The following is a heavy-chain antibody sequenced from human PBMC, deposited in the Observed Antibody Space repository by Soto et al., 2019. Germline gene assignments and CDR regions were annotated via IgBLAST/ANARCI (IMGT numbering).Heavy chain of an antibody. J-gene: IGHJ4*02. CDR1: GFNFPVYS. Sequence: GGSLRLSCAASGFNFPVYSMNWVRHAPGKGLEWVASISSGSHFIYYADSVRGRFTISRDNARDSLLLQMNSLRAGDTGVYFCARDQSQGQMLLPYFDYWGQGTLVTVSS. CDR2: ISSGSHFI. V-gene: IGHV3-21*04. D-gene: IGHD3-10*02. CDR3: ARDQSQGQMLLPYFDY.